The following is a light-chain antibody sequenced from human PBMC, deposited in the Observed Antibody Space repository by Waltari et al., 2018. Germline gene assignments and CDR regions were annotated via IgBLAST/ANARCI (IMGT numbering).Light chain of an antibody. CDR2: WAS. CDR3: QQYYSPPPLFT. J-gene: IGKJ3*01. CDR1: QTVLDSSNNRNY. V-gene: IGKV4-1*01. Sequence: DIVMTQSPDSLAVSLGEGATINCKSSQTVLDSSNNRNYLAWYQQKPGQPPKLLIYWASSRESGVPDRFSGSGSGTDFTLTITSLQAEDVAVYYCQQYYSPPPLFTFGPGTKVDIK.